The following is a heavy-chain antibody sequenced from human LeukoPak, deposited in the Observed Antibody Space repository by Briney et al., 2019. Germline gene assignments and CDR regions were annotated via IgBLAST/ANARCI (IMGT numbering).Heavy chain of an antibody. Sequence: GGSLRLSCAASGLTFSSYWMSWVRQAPGKGLEWVANIKQDGSEKYYVDSVKGRFTISRDNAKNSLYLQMNSLRAEDTAVYYCAREELWFGELLSLDYWGQGTLVTVSS. CDR2: IKQDGSEK. V-gene: IGHV3-7*01. CDR3: AREELWFGELLSLDY. D-gene: IGHD3-10*01. J-gene: IGHJ4*02. CDR1: GLTFSSYW.